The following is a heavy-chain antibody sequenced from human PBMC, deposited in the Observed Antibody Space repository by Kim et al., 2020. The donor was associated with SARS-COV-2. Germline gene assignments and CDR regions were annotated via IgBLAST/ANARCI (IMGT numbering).Heavy chain of an antibody. CDR3: SKVLFSTGNYYVDREYFQH. J-gene: IGHJ1*01. Sequence: GGSLRLSCVASGFTFSTYAMNWVRQAPGKGLEWVSYISSDSDAIYYPDSVKGRFTVSRDNAKNSLYLQMNSLRAEDTAVYYCSKVLFSTGNYYVDREYFQHWGQGTLVAVSS. D-gene: IGHD3-22*01. CDR1: GFTFSTYA. CDR2: ISSDSDAI. V-gene: IGHV3-48*04.